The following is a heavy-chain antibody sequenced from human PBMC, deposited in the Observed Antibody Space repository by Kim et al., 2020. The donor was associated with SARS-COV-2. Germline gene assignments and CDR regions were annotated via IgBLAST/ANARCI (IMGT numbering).Heavy chain of an antibody. CDR3: ARGNTAAAGIIFDCGMDV. V-gene: IGHV3-66*01. D-gene: IGHD6-13*01. J-gene: IGHJ6*02. Sequence: KGRYTISRDNSKSTLYLQMNSRRAEDTAVYYCARGNTAAAGIIFDCGMDVWGQGTTVTVSS.